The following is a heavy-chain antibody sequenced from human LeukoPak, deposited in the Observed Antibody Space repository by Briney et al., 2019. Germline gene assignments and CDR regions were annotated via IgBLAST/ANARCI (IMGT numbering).Heavy chain of an antibody. CDR2: ISGSGGST. D-gene: IGHD3-10*01. CDR3: ASPIWFGELLSFDY. J-gene: IGHJ4*02. CDR1: GFTFSSYG. V-gene: IGHV3-23*01. Sequence: PGGSLRLSCAASGFTFSSYGMSWVRQAPGKGLEWVSAISGSGGSTYYADSVKGRFTISRDNSKNTLYLQMNSLRAEDTAVYYCASPIWFGELLSFDYWGQGTLVTVSS.